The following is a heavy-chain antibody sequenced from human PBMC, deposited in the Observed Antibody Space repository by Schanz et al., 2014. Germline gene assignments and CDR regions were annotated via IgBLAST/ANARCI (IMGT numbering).Heavy chain of an antibody. J-gene: IGHJ3*02. CDR2: IIPILGIT. V-gene: IGHV1-69*02. CDR3: ARGLGDERWLDLNEAFDI. D-gene: IGHD6-19*01. Sequence: QVQLVQSGAEVMKPGSSVKVSCKASGGTFSSYTINWVRQAPGQGLEWMGRIIPILGITNVAQTFQDRVTITADKSTSTAYMELSSLRSEDTAVYYCARGLGDERWLDLNEAFDIWGQGTIVNDSS. CDR1: GGTFSSYT.